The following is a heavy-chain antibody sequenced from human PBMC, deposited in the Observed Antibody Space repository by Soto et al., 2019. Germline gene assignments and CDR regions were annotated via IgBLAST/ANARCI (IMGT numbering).Heavy chain of an antibody. CDR2: IIPIRGIA. CDR3: ARGVTRVRGVHFDY. J-gene: IGHJ4*02. Sequence: GASVKVSWKASGGTFSSYTISWVRQAPGQGLEWMGRIIPIRGIANYAQKFQGRVTITADKSTSTVYMELSSLRSEDTAVYYCARGVTRVRGVHFDYWGQGTLVTVSS. V-gene: IGHV1-69*02. D-gene: IGHD3-10*01. CDR1: GGTFSSYT.